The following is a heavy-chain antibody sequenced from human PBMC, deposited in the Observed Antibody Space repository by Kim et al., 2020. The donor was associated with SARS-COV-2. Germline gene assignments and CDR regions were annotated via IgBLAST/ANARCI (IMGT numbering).Heavy chain of an antibody. J-gene: IGHJ4*02. CDR3: ARGSTRYYYYGSGSYQY. Sequence: RKSRVTISVDTSKNQFSLKLSSVTAADTAVYYCARGSTRYYYYGSGSYQYWGQGTLVTVSS. V-gene: IGHV4-34*01. D-gene: IGHD3-10*01.